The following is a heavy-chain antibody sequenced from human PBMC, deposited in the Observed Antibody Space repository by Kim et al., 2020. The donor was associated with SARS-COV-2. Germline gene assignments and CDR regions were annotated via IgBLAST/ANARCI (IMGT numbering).Heavy chain of an antibody. CDR2: IKSSSSYI. V-gene: IGHV3-21*01. Sequence: GGSLRLSCAASGFTFSSYRMNWVLQAPGKGLEWFASIKSSSSYIPYAASVKGRFTISRDNAKNSLYLQMNSLRDEDTAVYYCAREVHYDILTGYYNSDSFDYWGQGALVTVSS. D-gene: IGHD3-9*01. CDR1: GFTFSSYR. J-gene: IGHJ4*02. CDR3: AREVHYDILTGYYNSDSFDY.